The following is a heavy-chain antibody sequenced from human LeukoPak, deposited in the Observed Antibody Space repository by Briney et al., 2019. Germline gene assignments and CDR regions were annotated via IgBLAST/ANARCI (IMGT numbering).Heavy chain of an antibody. CDR2: VYYSGSP. CDR3: ASLEGYCSSTSCSDAFDI. Sequence: SETLSLTCTVSGGSISSSSYYWGWIRQPPGKGLEWVGSVYYSGSPSYNPSLKSRVTISVDTSKNQFSLKLSSVTAADTAVYYCASLEGYCSSTSCSDAFDIWGQGTMVTVSS. D-gene: IGHD2-2*01. V-gene: IGHV4-39*01. J-gene: IGHJ3*02. CDR1: GGSISSSSYY.